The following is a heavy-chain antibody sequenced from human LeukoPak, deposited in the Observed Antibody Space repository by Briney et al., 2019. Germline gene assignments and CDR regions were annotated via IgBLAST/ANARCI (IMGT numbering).Heavy chain of an antibody. CDR1: GGSISSYY. D-gene: IGHD1-14*01. V-gene: IGHV4-59*01. J-gene: IGHJ6*03. Sequence: SETLSLTCTVSGGSISSYYWSWIRQPPGKGLEWIGYIYYSGSTNYNPSLKSRVTISVDTSKNQFSLKLSSVTAADTAVYYCARGMEGGTTPYYYYYMDVWGKGTTVTISS. CDR2: IYYSGST. CDR3: ARGMEGGTTPYYYYYMDV.